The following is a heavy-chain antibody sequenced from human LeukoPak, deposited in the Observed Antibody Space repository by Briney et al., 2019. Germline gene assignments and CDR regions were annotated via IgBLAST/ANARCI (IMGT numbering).Heavy chain of an antibody. J-gene: IGHJ4*02. Sequence: GGSLRLSCVASGFTFSSYWMHWVRQAPGKGLVWVSRINSDGSSTSYADSVKGRFTISRDNAKNTLYLQMNSLRAEDTAVYYCARDRYGDRPNLDYWGQGTLVTVSS. CDR3: ARDRYGDRPNLDY. CDR2: INSDGSST. D-gene: IGHD4-17*01. CDR1: GFTFSSYW. V-gene: IGHV3-74*01.